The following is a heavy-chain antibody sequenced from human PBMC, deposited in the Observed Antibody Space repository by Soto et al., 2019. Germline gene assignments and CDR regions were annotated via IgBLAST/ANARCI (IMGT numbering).Heavy chain of an antibody. D-gene: IGHD1-26*01. J-gene: IGHJ3*02. CDR1: GFTFSSYA. CDR2: ISGSGGST. CDR3: AKEADGASYVQTFGNHDPFDI. Sequence: EVQLLESGGGLVQPGGSLRLSCAASGFTFSSYAMSWVRQAPGKGLEWVSAISGSGGSTYYADSEKGRFTISRDNSKNTLYLQMDSQRADDTAVYYCAKEADGASYVQTFGNHDPFDIWGQGTMVTVSS. V-gene: IGHV3-23*01.